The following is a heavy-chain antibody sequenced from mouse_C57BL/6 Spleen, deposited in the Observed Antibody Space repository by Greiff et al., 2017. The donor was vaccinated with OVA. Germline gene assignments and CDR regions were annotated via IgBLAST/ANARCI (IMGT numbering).Heavy chain of an antibody. CDR1: GYAFSSSW. CDR3: ARGGDGYFFDY. V-gene: IGHV1-80*01. CDR2: IYPGDGDT. D-gene: IGHD2-3*01. Sequence: VKLVESGAELVKPGASVKISCKASGYAFSSSWLNWVKQRPGKGLAWIGQIYPGDGDTNYNGKFKGKATLTADKSSSTAYMQLSSLTSEDSAVYFCARGGDGYFFDYWGQGTTLTVSS. J-gene: IGHJ2*01.